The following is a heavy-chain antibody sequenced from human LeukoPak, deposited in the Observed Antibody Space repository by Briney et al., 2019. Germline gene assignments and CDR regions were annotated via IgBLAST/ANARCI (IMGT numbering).Heavy chain of an antibody. CDR1: GGSISSYY. V-gene: IGHV4-59*01. CDR3: ARDGYSYGLYYYYGMDV. Sequence: SETLSLTCTVSGGSISSYYWRWIRQPPGKGLEWIGYIYYSGSTNYNPSLKSRVTISVDTSKNQFSLKLSSVTAADTAVYYCARDGYSYGLYYYYGMDVWGQGTTVTVSS. D-gene: IGHD5-18*01. J-gene: IGHJ6*02. CDR2: IYYSGST.